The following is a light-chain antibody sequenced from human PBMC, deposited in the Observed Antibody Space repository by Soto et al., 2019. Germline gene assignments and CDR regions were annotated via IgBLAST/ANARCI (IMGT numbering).Light chain of an antibody. Sequence: DIQMTQSPSTLSASVGDRVTITCRASERISTWLAWYQQKPGKAPKILIYKASNLQSGVPSRFSGSGSGTEFTLTISSLQPDDFATYYCQQYNNYWTFGQGTKVEIK. CDR3: QQYNNYWT. CDR2: KAS. CDR1: ERISTW. V-gene: IGKV1-5*03. J-gene: IGKJ1*01.